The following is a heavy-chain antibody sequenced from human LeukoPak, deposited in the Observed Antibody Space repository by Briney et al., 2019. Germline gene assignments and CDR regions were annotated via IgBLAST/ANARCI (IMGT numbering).Heavy chain of an antibody. V-gene: IGHV3-21*01. J-gene: IGHJ4*02. Sequence: GWALRLSCAASGCTFISYNMNWVRQAPGKGLEWVSSISPTSSYISYADSVKGRFTISRDNAKNSLYLQMNSLRVDDTAVYYCARDWYHAIDYWGQGTLVTVSS. CDR1: GCTFISYN. D-gene: IGHD2-2*01. CDR3: ARDWYHAIDY. CDR2: ISPTSSYI.